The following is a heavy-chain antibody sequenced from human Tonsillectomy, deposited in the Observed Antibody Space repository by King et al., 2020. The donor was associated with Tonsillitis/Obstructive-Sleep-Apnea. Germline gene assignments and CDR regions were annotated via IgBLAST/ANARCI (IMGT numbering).Heavy chain of an antibody. Sequence: VQLVESGGGVVQPGRSLRLSCAASGFTFSSYAMHWVRQAPGKGLEWVAVISYDGSNKYYADSVKGRFTISRDTSKNTLYLQMNSLRAEDTAVYYCAREAGVVPAVSFDYWGQGTLVTVSS. CDR1: GFTFSSYA. CDR3: AREAGVVPAVSFDY. J-gene: IGHJ4*02. D-gene: IGHD2-2*01. CDR2: ISYDGSNK. V-gene: IGHV3-30*01.